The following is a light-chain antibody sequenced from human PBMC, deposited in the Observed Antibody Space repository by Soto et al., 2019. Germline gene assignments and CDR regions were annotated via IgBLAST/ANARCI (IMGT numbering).Light chain of an antibody. CDR1: SSDVGGYNY. Sequence: QSVLTQPASVSGSPGQSITISCTGTSSDVGGYNYVSWYQQHPGKAPKLMICDVSNRPSGVSDRVSGSKSGSTASLTISGLQAEDEADYYCSSYTSSRALLYVFGTGTKVTVL. J-gene: IGLJ1*01. CDR3: SSYTSSRALLYV. CDR2: DVS. V-gene: IGLV2-14*01.